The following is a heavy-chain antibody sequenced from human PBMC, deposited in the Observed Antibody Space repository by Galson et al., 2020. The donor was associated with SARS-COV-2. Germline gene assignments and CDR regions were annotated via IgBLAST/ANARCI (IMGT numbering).Heavy chain of an antibody. CDR3: ATGAVAGTGD. V-gene: IGHV4-61*02. D-gene: IGHD6-19*01. CDR2: IHTGGST. J-gene: IGHJ4*02. CDR1: GGSISSINYY. Sequence: SETLSLTCTVSGGSISSINYYWSWIRQPAGKGLEWIGRIHTGGSTNYNPSLRSPVTISIDRSKNQFSLEMTSLTAADTAVYYCATGAVAGTGDWGQGTLVTVSS.